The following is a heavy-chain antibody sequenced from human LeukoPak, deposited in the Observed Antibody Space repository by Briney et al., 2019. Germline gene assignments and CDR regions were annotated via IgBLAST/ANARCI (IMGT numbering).Heavy chain of an antibody. CDR1: GFPFSSYT. CDR2: IGGNNNYI. Sequence: GGSLRLSCAASGFPFSSYTMNWVRQAPGKGLEWVSSIGGNNNYIYYADSVNGRFTISRDNAKNSLYLQMNSLRAEDTAVYYCARRFGQSGPYYFDYWGQRTLVTVSS. V-gene: IGHV3-21*01. J-gene: IGHJ4*02. CDR3: ARRFGQSGPYYFDY. D-gene: IGHD3-10*01.